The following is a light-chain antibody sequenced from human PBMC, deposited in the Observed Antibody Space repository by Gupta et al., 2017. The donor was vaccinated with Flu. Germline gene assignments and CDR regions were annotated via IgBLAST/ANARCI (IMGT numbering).Light chain of an antibody. V-gene: IGKV1-39*01. CDR2: AAS. J-gene: IGKJ1*01. CDR1: QNIGNY. CDR3: QQRDSTPST. Sequence: DIQLTQSASSLSASVGDRVTITCRASQNIGNYLDWYQQKPGKAPNLLIYAASTLQSGVPSRFSGSGYGTDFTLTISSRQREDFAIYYCQQRDSTPSTFGQGTKVEIK.